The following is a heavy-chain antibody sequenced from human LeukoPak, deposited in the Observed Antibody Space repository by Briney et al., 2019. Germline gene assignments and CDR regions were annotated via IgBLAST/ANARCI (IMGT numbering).Heavy chain of an antibody. Sequence: GGSLRLSCAASGFIFSDYGMHWVRQAPGKGLEWVAFIRYDGSNKYYADSVKGRFTISRDNSKNTLYLQMNSLRAEDTAVYYCAKGSDYSNYGGPRYYFDYWGQGTLVTVSS. J-gene: IGHJ4*02. CDR2: IRYDGSNK. V-gene: IGHV3-30*02. CDR3: AKGSDYSNYGGPRYYFDY. D-gene: IGHD4-11*01. CDR1: GFIFSDYG.